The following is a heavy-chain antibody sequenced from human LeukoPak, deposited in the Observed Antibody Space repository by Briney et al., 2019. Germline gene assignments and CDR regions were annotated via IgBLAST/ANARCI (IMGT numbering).Heavy chain of an antibody. J-gene: IGHJ6*02. CDR1: GFTFSSYA. D-gene: IGHD3-9*01. CDR2: ISGSGGST. Sequence: PGGSLRLSCAASGFTFSSYAMSWVRQAPGKGLEWVSAISGSGGSTYYADSVKGRFTISRDNSKNTLYLQMNSLRAEDTAVYYCARYDILTGVYPYYYGMDVWGQGTTVTVSS. CDR3: ARYDILTGVYPYYYGMDV. V-gene: IGHV3-23*01.